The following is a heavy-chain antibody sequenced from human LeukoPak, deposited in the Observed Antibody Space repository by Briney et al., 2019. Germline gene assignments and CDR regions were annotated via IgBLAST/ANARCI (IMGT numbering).Heavy chain of an antibody. CDR3: ATKIVLLWFGNGLIDY. V-gene: IGHV1-24*01. J-gene: IGHJ4*02. CDR2: FDPEDGET. D-gene: IGHD3-10*01. CDR1: GYTLTELS. Sequence: ASVKVSCKVSGYTLTELSMHWVRQAPGKGLEWMGGFDPEDGETIYAQKFQGRVTMTEDTSTDTAYMELSSLRSEDTAVYYCATKIVLLWFGNGLIDYWGQGTLVTVSS.